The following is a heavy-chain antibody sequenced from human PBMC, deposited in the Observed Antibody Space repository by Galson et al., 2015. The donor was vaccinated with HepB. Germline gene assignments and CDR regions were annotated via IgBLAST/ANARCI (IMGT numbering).Heavy chain of an antibody. CDR1: GYTLTELS. CDR2: FDPEDAEI. CDR3: ATYERDNYYYYSMDV. J-gene: IGHJ6*03. Sequence: SVKVSCKVSGYTLTELSFHWVRQAPGKGLEWMGGFDPEDAEIIYAQKFQGRVTMSEDPSTDTAYMELSSLTPEDTAVYYCATYERDNYYYYSMDVWGKGTTVTVSS. D-gene: IGHD5-12*01. V-gene: IGHV1-24*01.